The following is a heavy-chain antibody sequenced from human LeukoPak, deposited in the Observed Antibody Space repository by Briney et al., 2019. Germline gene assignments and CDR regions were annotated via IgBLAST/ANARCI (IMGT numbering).Heavy chain of an antibody. Sequence: GGSLRLSCAASGFTFSSYSMNWVRQAPGKGLEWVSSISSSSSYIYYADSVKGRFTISRDNAKNSLYLQMNSLRAEDTAVYYCAKDDYCSSTSCHYYHYYMDVWGKGTTVTVSS. J-gene: IGHJ6*03. CDR3: AKDDYCSSTSCHYYHYYMDV. CDR1: GFTFSSYS. D-gene: IGHD2-2*01. CDR2: ISSSSSYI. V-gene: IGHV3-21*01.